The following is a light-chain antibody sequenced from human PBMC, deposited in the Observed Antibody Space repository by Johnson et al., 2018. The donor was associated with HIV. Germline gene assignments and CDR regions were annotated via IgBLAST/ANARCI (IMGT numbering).Light chain of an antibody. CDR2: QNN. V-gene: IGLV1-51*02. J-gene: IGLJ1*01. Sequence: QSVLTQPPSVSAAPGQTVTISCSGSSSNVGLNYVSWYQQLPGTAPKLLIYQNNKRPSGIPDRFSGSKSGTSATLGITGLQTGDEADHYCGSWDSSLSGDVCGTGTRVTVL. CDR3: GSWDSSLSGDV. CDR1: SSNVGLNY.